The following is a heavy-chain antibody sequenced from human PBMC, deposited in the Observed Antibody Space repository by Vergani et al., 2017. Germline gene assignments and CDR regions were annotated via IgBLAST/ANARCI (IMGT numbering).Heavy chain of an antibody. CDR1: GYTFTDHY. D-gene: IGHD4-17*01. CDR2: VDPEDGET. Sequence: EVQLVQSWAEVKKPGATMKISCKVSGYTFTDHYMHWLKQAPGKGLEWMGLVDPEDGETIYAEKFKGRVTIAADTSTDTAHLELSSLRSEDTAVYYCATPQTVTTGGMEVWGQGTTVIVSS. J-gene: IGHJ6*02. V-gene: IGHV1-69-2*01. CDR3: ATPQTVTTGGMEV.